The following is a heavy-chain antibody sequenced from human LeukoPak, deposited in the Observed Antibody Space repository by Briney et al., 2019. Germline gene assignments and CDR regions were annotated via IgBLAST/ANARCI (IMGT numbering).Heavy chain of an antibody. Sequence: GSLRLSCAASGFTFNSYAMSWVRQAPGKGLEWVSGISGSTGNLYYEDSVRGRFTISRDNSKSILYLQMNSLRPEDTATYYCAKDRSFYGAPWYLDIWGRGTLVTVSP. J-gene: IGHJ2*01. D-gene: IGHD4-17*01. CDR2: ISGSTGNL. CDR1: GFTFNSYA. V-gene: IGHV3-23*01. CDR3: AKDRSFYGAPWYLDI.